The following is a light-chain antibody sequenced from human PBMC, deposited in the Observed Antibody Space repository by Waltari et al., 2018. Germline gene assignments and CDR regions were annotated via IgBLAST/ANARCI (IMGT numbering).Light chain of an antibody. Sequence: EIVLTQSPGTLSLSPGERATHSCRASQSVSRVLAWYQQRPGQAPRLLIYGASNRATGIPDRFSGSGSGTDFNLTISRLEPEDFAMYYCQMYVRLPVTFGQGTKVEIK. V-gene: IGKV3-20*01. CDR1: QSVSRV. CDR3: QMYVRLPVT. CDR2: GAS. J-gene: IGKJ1*01.